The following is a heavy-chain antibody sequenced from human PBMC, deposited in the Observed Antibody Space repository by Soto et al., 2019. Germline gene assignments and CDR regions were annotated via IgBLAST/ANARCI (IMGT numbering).Heavy chain of an antibody. Sequence: SETLSQTYIFSGGSISNSSYYLGWIRQPPGKGLEWIGSIYYSGSTYYNPSLKSRVTISVDTSKNQFSLKLSSVTAADTAVYYCARLNWNYDYYYYMDVWGKGTTVT. CDR1: GGSISNSSYY. J-gene: IGHJ6*03. V-gene: IGHV4-39*01. CDR2: IYYSGST. D-gene: IGHD1-20*01. CDR3: ARLNWNYDYYYYMDV.